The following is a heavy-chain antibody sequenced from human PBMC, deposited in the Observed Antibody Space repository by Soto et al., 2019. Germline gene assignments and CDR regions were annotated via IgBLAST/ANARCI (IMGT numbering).Heavy chain of an antibody. D-gene: IGHD3-9*01. J-gene: IGHJ3*02. CDR1: GFTFSSYS. Sequence: EVQLLESGGGLVQPGGSLRISCAASGFTFSSYSMTWLRQAPGKGLEWVSTISNSGGSKYYIDSVKGRFTISRDNSKNTLYLQMNSLRAEDTAVYFCAKDLTSIWGQGTMVTVSS. V-gene: IGHV3-23*01. CDR3: AKDLTSI. CDR2: ISNSGGSK.